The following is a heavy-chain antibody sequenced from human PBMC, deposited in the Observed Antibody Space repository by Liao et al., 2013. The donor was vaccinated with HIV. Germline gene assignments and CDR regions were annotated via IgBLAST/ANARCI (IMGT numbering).Heavy chain of an antibody. CDR2: IYNTGST. J-gene: IGHJ4*02. Sequence: QMQLQESGPGLVKPSETLSLTCTVSGGSISSHYWSWIRQPPGKGLEWIGYIYNTGSTNYNPSLKSRVTISVDTSKNQFSLKVRSVTAADTAVYYCARWFGNNYGVDSWGPGTLVAVSS. CDR1: GGSISSHY. CDR3: ARWFGNNYGVDS. V-gene: IGHV4-59*11. D-gene: IGHD5-24*01.